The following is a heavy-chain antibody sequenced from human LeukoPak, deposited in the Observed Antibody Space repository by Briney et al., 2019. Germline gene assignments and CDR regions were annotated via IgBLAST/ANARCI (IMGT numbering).Heavy chain of an antibody. J-gene: IGHJ2*01. CDR3: AGDMAVAGTVWYFDL. CDR1: GFTFSTYS. Sequence: PGRSLRLSCAASGFTFSTYSMNWVRRAPGKGLEWVSYTSSYSTIYYADSVKGRFTISRDNAKNSLYLQMNSLRDDDTAVYYCAGDMAVAGTVWYFDLWGRGTLVTVSS. D-gene: IGHD6-19*01. CDR2: TSSYSTI. V-gene: IGHV3-48*02.